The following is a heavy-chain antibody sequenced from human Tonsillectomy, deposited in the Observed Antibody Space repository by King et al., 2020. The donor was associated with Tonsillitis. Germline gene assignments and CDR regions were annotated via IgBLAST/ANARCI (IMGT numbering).Heavy chain of an antibody. J-gene: IGHJ4*02. CDR3: ASLGDSSGYYDY. V-gene: IGHV4-4*02. CDR2: IYHRGST. CDR1: GGSISSSNW. D-gene: IGHD3-22*01. Sequence: QLQESGPGLVKPSGTLSLTCAVSGGSISSSNWWSWVRQPPGKGLEGIGEIYHRGSTNYNPALKSRVTISGDKSKNQFSLKLSLVTAADTAVYYCASLGDSSGYYDYWGQGTLVTVSS.